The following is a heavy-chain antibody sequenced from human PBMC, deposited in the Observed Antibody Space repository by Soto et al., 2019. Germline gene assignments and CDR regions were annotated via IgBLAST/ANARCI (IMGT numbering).Heavy chain of an antibody. CDR1: GFSLTTSGVG. CDR2: IYWNDDK. D-gene: IGHD2-2*01. Sequence: QITLKESGPTLVIPTQTLTLTCTFSGFSLTTSGVGVGWVRQPPGKALEWLAVIYWNDDKHYSPSLGSRLTITKDPSKTQLVLTMTSMDPVDTATYYCAHRRVGIGFGSWGQGTLVTVSS. CDR3: AHRRVGIGFGS. V-gene: IGHV2-5*01. J-gene: IGHJ5*01.